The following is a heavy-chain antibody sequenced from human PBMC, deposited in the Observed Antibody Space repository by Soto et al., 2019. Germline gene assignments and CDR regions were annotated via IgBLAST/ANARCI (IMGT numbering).Heavy chain of an antibody. V-gene: IGHV3-15*07. Sequence: EVQLVESGGGLVKPGGSLRLSCAASGFTFSNAWMNWVRQAPGKGLEWVGRIKSKTDGGTTDYAAPVRCRFTISREDSKNTLYLQMNSLKTEDKAVYYCTTVYYAALYYYYGMDVWGQGTTVTVSS. CDR2: IKSKTDGGTT. CDR3: TTVYYAALYYYYGMDV. J-gene: IGHJ6*02. CDR1: GFTFSNAW. D-gene: IGHD3-10*01.